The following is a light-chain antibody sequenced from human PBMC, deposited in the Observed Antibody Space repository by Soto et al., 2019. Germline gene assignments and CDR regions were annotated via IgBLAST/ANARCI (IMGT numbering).Light chain of an antibody. CDR3: KQVDGSRPAFT. J-gene: IGKJ2*01. CDR1: QTVNSRH. V-gene: IGKV3-20*01. Sequence: ESLLTQSPGTLSLSPGERATLSCRASQTVNSRHLNWYQHKPGQAPGLLIYGASIRAAGIPDRFSGSRSGADFSLTITSLEPEDSAVYYCKQVDGSRPAFTFGQGTKLEI. CDR2: GAS.